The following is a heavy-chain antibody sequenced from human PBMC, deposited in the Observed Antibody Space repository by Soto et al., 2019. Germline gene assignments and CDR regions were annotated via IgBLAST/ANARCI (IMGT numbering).Heavy chain of an antibody. CDR3: AKCMQAYWNYDAHHI. CDR1: GFTFSSYS. V-gene: IGHV3-23*01. J-gene: IGHJ3*02. Sequence: GGSLRLSCAASGFTFSSYSMTWVRQAPGKGLEWVAHITASGGSTYYADSVRGRFTISRDTSRSTLYLQMNSLRAEDTALYYCAKCMQAYWNYDAHHIWGQGTMVTVSS. CDR2: ITASGGST. D-gene: IGHD1-7*01.